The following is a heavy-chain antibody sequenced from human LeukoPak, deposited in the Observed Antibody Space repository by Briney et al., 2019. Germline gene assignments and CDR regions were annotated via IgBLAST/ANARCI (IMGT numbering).Heavy chain of an antibody. D-gene: IGHD3-22*01. J-gene: IGHJ1*01. V-gene: IGHV3-74*01. CDR3: ARDSPGYYDSSGYRNAEYFQH. CDR1: GFTFSSYA. CDR2: INSDGSST. Sequence: GGSLRLSCAASGFTFSSYAMSWVRQAPGEGLEWVSRINSDGSSTNYADSVKGRFTISRDNAKNTLYLQMNSLRAEDTAVYYCARDSPGYYDSSGYRNAEYFQHWGQGTLVTVSS.